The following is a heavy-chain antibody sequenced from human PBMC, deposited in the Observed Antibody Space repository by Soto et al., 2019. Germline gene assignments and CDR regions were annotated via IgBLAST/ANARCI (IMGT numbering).Heavy chain of an antibody. CDR3: ARGSTRYTNSWYNY. D-gene: IGHD6-13*01. J-gene: IGHJ4*02. CDR2: IYNSGTT. Sequence: PSETLSLTCTVSGGSISSYYWSWIRQPPGKGLEWIGYIYNSGTTNYNPSLKSRVTISVDTSKNQFSLKLRSVTAEDTAVYYCARGSTRYTNSWYNYWGQGTLVTVSS. CDR1: GGSISSYY. V-gene: IGHV4-59*08.